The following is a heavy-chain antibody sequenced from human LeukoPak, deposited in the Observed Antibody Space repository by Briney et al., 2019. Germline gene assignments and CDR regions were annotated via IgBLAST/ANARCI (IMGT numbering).Heavy chain of an antibody. Sequence: SETLSLTCTVSGGSISSSSYYWGWIRQPPGKGLEWIGSIYYSGSTYYNPSLKSRVTISVDTSKNQFSLKLSSVTAADTAVYYCARDHMTNDAFDIWGQGTMVTVSS. J-gene: IGHJ3*02. CDR1: GGSISSSSYY. CDR2: IYYSGST. V-gene: IGHV4-39*07. CDR3: ARDHMTNDAFDI.